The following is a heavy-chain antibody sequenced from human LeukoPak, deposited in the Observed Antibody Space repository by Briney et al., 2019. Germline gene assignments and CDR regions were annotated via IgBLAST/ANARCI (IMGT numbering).Heavy chain of an antibody. Sequence: SETLSLTCTVSGYSISSGYYWGWIRQPPGKGLEWIGSIYHSGSTYYNPSLKSRVTISVDTFKNQFSLKLSSVTAADTAVYYCARVQRFLEWLPYFDYWGQGTLVTVSS. CDR1: GYSISSGYY. J-gene: IGHJ4*02. CDR2: IYHSGST. V-gene: IGHV4-38-2*02. CDR3: ARVQRFLEWLPYFDY. D-gene: IGHD3-3*01.